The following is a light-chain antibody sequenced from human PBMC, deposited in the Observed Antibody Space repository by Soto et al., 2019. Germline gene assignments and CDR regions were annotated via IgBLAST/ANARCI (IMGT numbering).Light chain of an antibody. CDR1: QSVSSSY. CDR3: QQYGSSPRLIT. J-gene: IGKJ5*01. Sequence: EIVLTQSPGTLSLSPGERATLSCRTRQSVSSSYLAWYQQKPGPAPRLLIYGASSRATGIPDRFSGSGSGTDFTLTISRLEPEDFAVYYCQQYGSSPRLITFGQGTRLEIK. CDR2: GAS. V-gene: IGKV3-20*01.